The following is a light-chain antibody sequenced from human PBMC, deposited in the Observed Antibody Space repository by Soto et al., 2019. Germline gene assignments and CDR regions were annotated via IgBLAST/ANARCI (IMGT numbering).Light chain of an antibody. J-gene: IGKJ4*01. CDR3: EYYGTSIT. V-gene: IGKV3-20*01. CDR2: GTS. CDR1: QSIDNNH. Sequence: EIVLTQSQGTLSLSPGERVTLSSRASQSIDNNHLAWYQQKPGQAPRLLIHGTSNRATGIPDRFSGSGSGTDFTLTFSRLEPEDFAVYYCEYYGTSITFGGGTKVAIK.